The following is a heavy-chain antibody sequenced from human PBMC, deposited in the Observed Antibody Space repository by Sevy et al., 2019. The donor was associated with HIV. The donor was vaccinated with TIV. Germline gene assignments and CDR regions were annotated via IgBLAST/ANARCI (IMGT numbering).Heavy chain of an antibody. Sequence: GGFLRLSCAASGFTFSNAWMSWVRQAPGKGLEWVGRIKSKTDGGTTDYAAPVKGRFTISRDDSKNTLFLQMNSLKTEDTAVYYCTTRVFLKGFDPWGQGTLVTVSS. CDR1: GFTFSNAW. J-gene: IGHJ5*02. CDR2: IKSKTDGGTT. V-gene: IGHV3-15*01. CDR3: TTRVFLKGFDP. D-gene: IGHD2-21*01.